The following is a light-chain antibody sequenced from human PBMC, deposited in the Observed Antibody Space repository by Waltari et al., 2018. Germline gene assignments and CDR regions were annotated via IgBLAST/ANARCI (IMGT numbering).Light chain of an antibody. CDR3: GTWDSSLSGAV. Sequence: QSVLTQPPSVSAAPGQRVTISCSGGSSNVGKNYVSWYRQLPGTAPQLLIFEEIERPPGIPGRFSGSKSGTSATLDITGLQSGDEADYYCGTWDSSLSGAVFGGGTHLTVL. V-gene: IGLV1-51*02. CDR2: EEI. CDR1: SSNVGKNY. J-gene: IGLJ7*01.